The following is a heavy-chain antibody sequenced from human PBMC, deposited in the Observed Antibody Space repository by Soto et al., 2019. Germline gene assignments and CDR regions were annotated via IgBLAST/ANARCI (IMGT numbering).Heavy chain of an antibody. CDR3: AREGARRITIFGVVMNGGWFDP. J-gene: IGHJ5*02. D-gene: IGHD3-3*01. CDR2: INHSGST. CDR1: GGSFSGYY. Sequence: KSSETLSLTCAVYGGSFSGYYWSWIRQPPGKGLEWIGEINHSGSTNYNPSLKSRVTISVDTSKNQFSLKLSSVTAADTAVYYCAREGARRITIFGVVMNGGWFDPWGQGTLVTVSS. V-gene: IGHV4-34*01.